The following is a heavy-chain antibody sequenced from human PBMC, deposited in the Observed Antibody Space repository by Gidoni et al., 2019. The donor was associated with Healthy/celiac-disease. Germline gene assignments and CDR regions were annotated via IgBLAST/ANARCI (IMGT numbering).Heavy chain of an antibody. Sequence: EVQLVESGGGLVKPGGSLRLSCAASGFTFSRYSMNWVRQAPGKGLEWVSSISSSSSYIYYADSVKGRFTISRDNAKNSLYLQMNSLRAEDTAVYYCARDRYYDILTGQDAFDIWGQGTMVTVSS. CDR3: ARDRYYDILTGQDAFDI. CDR2: ISSSSSYI. CDR1: GFTFSRYS. J-gene: IGHJ3*02. V-gene: IGHV3-21*01. D-gene: IGHD3-9*01.